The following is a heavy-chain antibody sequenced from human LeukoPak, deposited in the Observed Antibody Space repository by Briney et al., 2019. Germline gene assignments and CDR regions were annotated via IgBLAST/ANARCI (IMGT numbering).Heavy chain of an antibody. CDR1: GFTFSSYW. CDR3: ARARGYYYYMDV. Sequence: PGGSLRLSCAASGFTFSSYWMHWVRQAPGKGLVWVSRINSDGSSTSYAGSVKGRFTISRDNAKNTLYLQMNSLRAEDTAVYYCARARGYYYYMDVWGKGTTVTVSS. CDR2: INSDGSST. V-gene: IGHV3-74*01. J-gene: IGHJ6*03.